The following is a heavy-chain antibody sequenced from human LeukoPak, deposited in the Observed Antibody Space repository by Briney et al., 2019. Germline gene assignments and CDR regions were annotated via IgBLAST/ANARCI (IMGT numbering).Heavy chain of an antibody. CDR1: GFSFSSYA. Sequence: GGSLRLSCAASGFSFSSYAMSWVRQAPGKGLEWVSSISGSAGSTYHADSVKGRFTFSRDNSKNTLYLQMNSLRAEDTAVYYCAKDPVRYYHYMDVWGKGTTVTVSS. J-gene: IGHJ6*03. V-gene: IGHV3-23*01. CDR2: ISGSAGST. CDR3: AKDPVRYYHYMDV.